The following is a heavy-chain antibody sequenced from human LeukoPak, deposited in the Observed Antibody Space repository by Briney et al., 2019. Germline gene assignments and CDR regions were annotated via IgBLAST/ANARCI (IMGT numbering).Heavy chain of an antibody. CDR1: GYSFTNYG. Sequence: GASVKVSCKASGYSFTNYGIIWVRQTPGQGLQWMGWISAHNGNTNYAHKLQGRVTLTTDTSTSTVYMELRSLTSDDTAVYYCARAETTLLLNYWGQGTLVTVSS. CDR3: ARAETTLLLNY. D-gene: IGHD4-11*01. CDR2: ISAHNGNT. V-gene: IGHV1-18*01. J-gene: IGHJ4*02.